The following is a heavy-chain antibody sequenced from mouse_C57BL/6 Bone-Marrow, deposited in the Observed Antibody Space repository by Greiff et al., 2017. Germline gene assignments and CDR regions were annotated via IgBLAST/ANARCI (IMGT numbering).Heavy chain of an antibody. CDR1: GYTFTSYW. D-gene: IGHD2-2*01. V-gene: IGHV1-55*01. CDR2: IYPGSGST. J-gene: IGHJ2*01. CDR3: AIWLRNLDY. Sequence: QVQLQQPGAELVKPGASVKLSCTASGYTFTSYWITWVKQRPGQGLEWIGDIYPGSGSTYYTEKFKSKATLTVDTSTSTAYMQLSSLTSEDSAVYYCAIWLRNLDYWGQGTTLTVSS.